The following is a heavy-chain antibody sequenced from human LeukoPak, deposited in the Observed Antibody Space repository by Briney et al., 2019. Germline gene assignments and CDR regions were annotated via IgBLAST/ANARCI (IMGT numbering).Heavy chain of an antibody. CDR1: GYTFTGYY. D-gene: IGHD6-6*01. Sequence: GASVKVSCKASGYTFTGYYIHWVRQAPGQGLEWMGWINPNSGGTNYAQKFQGRVTMTRDTSISTAYMELSRLRSDDTAVYYCARQPRIAARLSGAFDIWGQGKMVTVSS. J-gene: IGHJ3*02. V-gene: IGHV1-2*02. CDR2: INPNSGGT. CDR3: ARQPRIAARLSGAFDI.